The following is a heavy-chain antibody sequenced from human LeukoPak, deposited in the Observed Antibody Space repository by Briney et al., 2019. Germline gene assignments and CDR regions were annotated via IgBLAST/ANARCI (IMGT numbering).Heavy chain of an antibody. V-gene: IGHV1-69*13. CDR3: AHIVVVPAAKDAFDI. Sequence: ASVKDSCKASGGTFSSYAISWVRQAPGQGLEWMGGIIPIFGTANYAQKFQGRVTITADESTSTAYMELSSLRSEDTAVYYCAHIVVVPAAKDAFDIWGQGTMVTVSS. CDR2: IIPIFGTA. J-gene: IGHJ3*02. D-gene: IGHD2-2*01. CDR1: GGTFSSYA.